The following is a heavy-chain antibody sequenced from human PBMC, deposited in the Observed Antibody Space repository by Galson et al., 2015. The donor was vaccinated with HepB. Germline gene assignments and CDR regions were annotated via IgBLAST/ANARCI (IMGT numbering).Heavy chain of an antibody. CDR3: ARYHYVSGGYAYAMDV. CDR1: GFTFSTYS. V-gene: IGHV3-48*02. J-gene: IGHJ6*02. D-gene: IGHD3-10*01. Sequence: SLRLSCAASGFTFSTYSMNWVRQAPGKGLEWVSYISSRGSDILYADSVKGRFTISRDNAKNSLYLQMNSLTDEDAAVYHCARYHYVSGGYAYAMDVWGRGTTVTVSS. CDR2: ISSRGSDI.